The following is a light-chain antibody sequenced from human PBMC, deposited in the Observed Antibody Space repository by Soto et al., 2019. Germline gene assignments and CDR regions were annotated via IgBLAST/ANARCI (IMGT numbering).Light chain of an antibody. J-gene: IGKJ4*01. V-gene: IGKV3-15*01. CDR3: QQYNDWPQT. CDR1: QSVNNN. Sequence: EIVMTQSPATLSVSPGERATLSCRASQSVNNNLAWYQQKRGQGPRLLIYGASSRATGTPARFSGSGSGAGFTITISSLQAEDYAIYYCQQYNDWPQTFGGGTKME. CDR2: GAS.